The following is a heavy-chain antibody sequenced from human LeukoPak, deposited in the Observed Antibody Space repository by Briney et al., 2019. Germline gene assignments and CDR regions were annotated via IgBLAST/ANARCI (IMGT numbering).Heavy chain of an antibody. Sequence: SETLSLTCTVSGGSMSSYYWSWVRQPPGKGLEWIGYIYYSGSTNYNPSLKSRVTISVDTSKNQFSLKLSSVTASDTALYYCARYCGGDCPDAFDIWGQGTMVTVSS. CDR1: GGSMSSYY. V-gene: IGHV4-59*01. CDR2: IYYSGST. D-gene: IGHD2-21*02. J-gene: IGHJ3*02. CDR3: ARYCGGDCPDAFDI.